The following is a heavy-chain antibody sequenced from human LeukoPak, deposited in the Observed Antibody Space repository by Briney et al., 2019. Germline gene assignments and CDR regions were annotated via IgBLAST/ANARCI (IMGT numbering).Heavy chain of an antibody. D-gene: IGHD5-24*01. CDR3: ARNRDGYNSFDY. CDR1: GGSINNGGYY. CDR2: IYYSGSS. J-gene: IGHJ4*02. V-gene: IGHV4-31*03. Sequence: SETLSLTCTVSGGSINNGGYYWSWIRQHPGKGLEWIGYIYYSGSSYYNPSPRSRVTISVDTSKNHFSLKLSSVTAADTAVYYCARNRDGYNSFDYWGQGTLDTVSS.